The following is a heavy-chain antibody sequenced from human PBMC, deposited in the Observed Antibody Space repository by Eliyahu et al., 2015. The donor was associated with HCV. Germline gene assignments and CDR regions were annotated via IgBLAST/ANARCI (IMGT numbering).Heavy chain of an antibody. CDR1: GFTVSXNX. D-gene: IGHD3-10*01. CDR3: ARDGPHYYGSGPREYYYYGMDV. V-gene: IGHV3-66*02. Sequence: EVQLVESGGGLVQPGXSLRLSCAASGFTVSXNXMXWVRQAPGKGLEWVSVIYSGGSTYYADSVKGRFTISRDNSKNTLYLQMNSLRAEDTAVYYCARDGPHYYGSGPREYYYYGMDVWGQGTTVTVSS. CDR2: IYSGGST. J-gene: IGHJ6*02.